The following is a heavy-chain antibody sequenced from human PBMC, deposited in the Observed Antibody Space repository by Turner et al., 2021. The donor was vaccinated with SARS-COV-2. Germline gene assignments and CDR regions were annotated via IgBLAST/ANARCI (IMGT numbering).Heavy chain of an antibody. D-gene: IGHD6-19*01. CDR1: GGSFSAYY. Sequence: QVQLQQWGAALLKPSETMSLTCAVYGGSFSAYYWSWIRQPPGKGLEWIGEIKHSGSTNYNPSLKSRVTISVDTSKNQLSLNLSSVTAADTAVYYCAGGQQWLVRGRFDYWGQGTLVTVSS. CDR3: AGGQQWLVRGRFDY. V-gene: IGHV4-34*01. CDR2: IKHSGST. J-gene: IGHJ4*02.